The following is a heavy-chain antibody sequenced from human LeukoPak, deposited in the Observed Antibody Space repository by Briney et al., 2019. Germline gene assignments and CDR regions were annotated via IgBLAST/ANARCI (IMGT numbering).Heavy chain of an antibody. J-gene: IGHJ4*02. CDR3: ARGSPVYSSGWYVDY. CDR1: GFTFSSYA. Sequence: GGSLRLSCAASGFTFSSYAMSWVRQAPGKGLEWVSVIYSGGSTYYADSVKGRFTISRDNSKNTLYLQMNSLRAEDTAVYYCARGSPVYSSGWYVDYWGQGTLVTVSS. D-gene: IGHD6-19*01. V-gene: IGHV3-66*01. CDR2: IYSGGST.